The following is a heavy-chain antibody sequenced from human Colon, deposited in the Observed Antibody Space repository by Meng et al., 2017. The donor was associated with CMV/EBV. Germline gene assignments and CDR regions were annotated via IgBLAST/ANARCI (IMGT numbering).Heavy chain of an antibody. D-gene: IGHD5-12*01. Sequence: SLKISCSAFGFTFSDYYMSWIRQDPGKGLEWISYISSSSNTIHYADSMRGRFTISRDNAKNSLYLEVNSLRVEDTAVYYCAKAPGGNDGYYYFDQWGHGTRVTVSS. CDR3: AKAPGGNDGYYYFDQ. V-gene: IGHV3-11*04. CDR1: GFTFSDYY. J-gene: IGHJ4*01. CDR2: ISSSSNTI.